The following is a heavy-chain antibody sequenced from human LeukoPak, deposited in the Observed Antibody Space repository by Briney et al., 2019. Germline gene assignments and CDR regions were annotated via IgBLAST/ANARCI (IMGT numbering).Heavy chain of an antibody. D-gene: IGHD3-22*01. CDR3: AKGGYYDSSGYYLDY. J-gene: IGHJ4*02. Sequence: PGGSLRLSCAASGFTFSGSAMHWVRQASGKGLEWVGRIRSKANSYATAYAASVKGRFTISRDDSENTAYLQMNSLKTEDTAVYYCAKGGYYDSSGYYLDYWGQGTLVTVSS. CDR1: GFTFSGSA. V-gene: IGHV3-73*01. CDR2: IRSKANSYAT.